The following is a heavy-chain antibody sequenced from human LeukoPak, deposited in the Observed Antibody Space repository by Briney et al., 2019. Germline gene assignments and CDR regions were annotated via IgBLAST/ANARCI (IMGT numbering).Heavy chain of an antibody. Sequence: GGSLRLSSAASGFTFSSYWMHWVRQAPGEGLVWVSRINTDGSSTSYADSVKGRFAISRDNAKNTLYLQMNSLRAEDTAVYYCARGSWSTAAGDYWGQGTLVTVSS. D-gene: IGHD6-13*01. CDR2: INTDGSST. CDR1: GFTFSSYW. J-gene: IGHJ4*02. CDR3: ARGSWSTAAGDY. V-gene: IGHV3-74*01.